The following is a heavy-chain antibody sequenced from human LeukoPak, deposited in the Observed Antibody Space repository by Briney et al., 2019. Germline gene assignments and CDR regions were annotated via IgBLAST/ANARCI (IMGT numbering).Heavy chain of an antibody. CDR3: ARELETRGIAAAGTDFDY. CDR2: FSTYNGNT. CDR1: GSTFTSYV. Sequence: ASVKVSCKASGSTFTSYVISWGGQAPGQGLEGMGGFSTYNGNTNYAQKLQGRVTMTTDTSKSTAYMELRSLRSDDTAVYYCARELETRGIAAAGTDFDYWGQGTLVTVSS. D-gene: IGHD6-13*01. J-gene: IGHJ4*02. V-gene: IGHV1-18*01.